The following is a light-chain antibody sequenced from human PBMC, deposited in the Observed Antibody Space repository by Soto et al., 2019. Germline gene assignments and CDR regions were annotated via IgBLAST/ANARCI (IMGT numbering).Light chain of an antibody. V-gene: IGKV1-5*03. CDR2: KAS. CDR1: QSSSTW. J-gene: IGKJ4*01. CDR3: QQYKTYPLT. Sequence: DIQMTQSPSTLSASVGDRVTITCRASQSSSTWLAWYQQKPGKAPNLLIYKASNLESGVPSRFSGSGSGTEFTLTISSLQPDDVATYYCQQYKTYPLTVGGGTTVEIK.